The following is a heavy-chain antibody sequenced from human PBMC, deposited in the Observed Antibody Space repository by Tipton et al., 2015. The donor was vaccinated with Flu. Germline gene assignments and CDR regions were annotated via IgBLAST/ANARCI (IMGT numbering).Heavy chain of an antibody. CDR1: GFTFSSYA. CDR2: ISYDGSNK. Sequence: RSLRLSCAASGFTFSSYAMHWVRQAPGKGLEWVAVISYDGSNKYYADSVKGRFTISRDNSKNTLYLQMNSLRAEDTAVYYCARVLLVYYDSSSYYDYWGQGTLVTVSS. J-gene: IGHJ4*02. CDR3: ARVLLVYYDSSSYYDY. D-gene: IGHD3-22*01. V-gene: IGHV3-30-3*01.